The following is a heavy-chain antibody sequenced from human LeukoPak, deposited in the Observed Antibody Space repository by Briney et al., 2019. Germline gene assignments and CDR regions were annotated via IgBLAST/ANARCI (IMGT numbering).Heavy chain of an antibody. CDR3: ARRSSPDYYNSGTNYLFDY. CDR1: GLTFSTYS. Sequence: PGGSLRLSCAVSGLTFSTYSMSWVRQCPGKGLEWVSYISSSSRTIYYADSVKGRFTISRDNAKNSVPLQMNSLRAEDTAVYYCARRSSPDYYNSGTNYLFDYWGQGTLVTVSS. J-gene: IGHJ4*02. D-gene: IGHD3-10*01. V-gene: IGHV3-48*01. CDR2: ISSSSRTI.